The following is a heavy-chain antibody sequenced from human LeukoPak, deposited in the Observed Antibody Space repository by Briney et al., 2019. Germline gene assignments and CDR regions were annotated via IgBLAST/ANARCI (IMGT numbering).Heavy chain of an antibody. CDR2: INSISGGT. D-gene: IGHD3-10*02. CDR1: GYTFTGYY. Sequence: GASAKVSCKASGYTFTGYYMHWVRQAPGQGLEWMGWINSISGGTHYAQKFQGRVTMTSDTSISTAYMELSRLRSDDTAVYYCASNPYVTFYSMDVWGRGTTVTVS. CDR3: ASNPYVTFYSMDV. V-gene: IGHV1-2*02. J-gene: IGHJ6*02.